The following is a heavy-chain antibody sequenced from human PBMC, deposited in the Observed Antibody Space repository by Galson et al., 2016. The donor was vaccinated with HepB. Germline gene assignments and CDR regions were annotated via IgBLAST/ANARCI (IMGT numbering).Heavy chain of an antibody. Sequence: SETLSLTCTVSGDSISSTNYYWAWIRQPPGKGLEWIGIIHYSGTTYYNPSLKRRLTISVATSKNQNSLRLTSVTAADTAVYYCARGGYSGYAGLDYWGQGTLVTVSS. CDR2: IHYSGTT. CDR1: GDSISSTNYY. V-gene: IGHV4-39*07. J-gene: IGHJ4*02. D-gene: IGHD5-12*01. CDR3: ARGGYSGYAGLDY.